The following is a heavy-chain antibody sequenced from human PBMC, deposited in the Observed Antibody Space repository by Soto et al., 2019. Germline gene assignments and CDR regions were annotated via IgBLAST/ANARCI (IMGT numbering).Heavy chain of an antibody. Sequence: PGGSLRLSCTAPGLTFCDYAMDWVRQAPGKGLAWLGFIRSKAYGATTEFAASVKGRISISRDDSRSIAGLELHSLKADDTGVYFCARSGNRFRTTNWLDPWGQGTLVTVSS. V-gene: IGHV3-49*04. CDR2: IRSKAYGATT. CDR3: ARSGNRFRTTNWLDP. J-gene: IGHJ5*02. CDR1: GLTFCDYA. D-gene: IGHD1-7*01.